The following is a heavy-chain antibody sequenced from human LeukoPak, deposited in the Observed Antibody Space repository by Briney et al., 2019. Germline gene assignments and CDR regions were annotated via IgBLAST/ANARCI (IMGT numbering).Heavy chain of an antibody. D-gene: IGHD6-19*01. CDR3: AKGLGKSSGWATLDY. J-gene: IGHJ4*02. CDR2: ISSSGSTI. V-gene: IGHV3-11*01. CDR1: GFTFSDYY. Sequence: PGGSLRLSCAASGFTFSDYYMSWIRQAPGKGLEWVSYISSSGSTIYYADSVKGRFTISRDNAKNSLYLQMNSLRAEDTAFYYCAKGLGKSSGWATLDYWGQGTLVTVSS.